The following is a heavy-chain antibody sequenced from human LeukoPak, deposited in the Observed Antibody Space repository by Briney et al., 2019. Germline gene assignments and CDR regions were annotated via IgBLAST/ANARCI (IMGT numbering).Heavy chain of an antibody. D-gene: IGHD6-25*01. CDR1: GYNFSGHF. J-gene: IGHJ4*02. CDR3: ARDLANGPQRDY. Sequence: ASLKVSCKSSGYNFSGHFINWVRQAPGQGLEWVGWINAKSGTTNYAQKFQGRVTMSRDTSISTAYMELHSLRSDDTAVYYCARDLANGPQRDYWGQGTLVTVSS. V-gene: IGHV1-2*02. CDR2: INAKSGTT.